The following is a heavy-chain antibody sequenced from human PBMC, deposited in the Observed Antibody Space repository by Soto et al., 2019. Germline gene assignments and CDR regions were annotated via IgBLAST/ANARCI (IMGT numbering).Heavy chain of an antibody. CDR1: GGTFNTYA. CDR2: ISPMFGAA. J-gene: IGHJ4*02. D-gene: IGHD3-10*01. V-gene: IGHV1-69*19. Sequence: QVQLVQSGAEMKKPGSTVKVSCQSSGGTFNTYAMNWEQQAPGQGPEWMGDISPMFGAANDAPKFQGRVTITADESTGTAYMQLSSLPSEDTALYFCAREVQVQTPAFVYWGQGTLVTVSS. CDR3: AREVQVQTPAFVY.